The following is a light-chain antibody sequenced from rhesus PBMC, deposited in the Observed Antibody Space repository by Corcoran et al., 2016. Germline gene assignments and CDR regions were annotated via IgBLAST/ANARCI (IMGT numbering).Light chain of an antibody. Sequence: DIQMTQSPSSLSASVGDRVTVICRASQGINKELSWYQQKPGKAPTLLIYAASSLQTGVSSRFSGSGSWTDFTLTISSLPPEDVATYYCLQDYTPPYNFGQGTKVEIK. CDR1: QGINKE. J-gene: IGKJ2*01. V-gene: IGKV1-94*01. CDR2: AAS. CDR3: LQDYTPPYN.